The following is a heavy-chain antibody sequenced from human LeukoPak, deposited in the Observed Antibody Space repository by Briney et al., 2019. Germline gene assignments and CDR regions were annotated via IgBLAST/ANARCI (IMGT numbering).Heavy chain of an antibody. CDR3: ARVNYGDYVNYYYYYYMDV. V-gene: IGHV1-2*02. CDR2: INPNSGGT. Sequence: ASVKVSCKTSGYTFTDYYMHWVRQAPGQGLEWMGWINPNSGGTNYAQKFQGRVTMTRDTSISTAYMELSRLRSDDTAVYYCARVNYGDYVNYYYYYYMDVWGKGTTVTVSS. D-gene: IGHD4-17*01. J-gene: IGHJ6*03. CDR1: GYTFTDYY.